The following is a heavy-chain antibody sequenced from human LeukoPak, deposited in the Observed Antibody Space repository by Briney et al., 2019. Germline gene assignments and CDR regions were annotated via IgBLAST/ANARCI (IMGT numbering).Heavy chain of an antibody. D-gene: IGHD3-10*01. V-gene: IGHV3-23*01. Sequence: GGSLRLSCAASGFPFTNYALSWVRQAPGKGLECVSVISGDGDNTFYADSVKGRFTISRDNSKNTLYLQMNSLRAEDTAVYYCARSFTMVRGVITNDYFDYWGQGTLVTVSS. CDR3: ARSFTMVRGVITNDYFDY. CDR1: GFPFTNYA. J-gene: IGHJ4*02. CDR2: ISGDGDNT.